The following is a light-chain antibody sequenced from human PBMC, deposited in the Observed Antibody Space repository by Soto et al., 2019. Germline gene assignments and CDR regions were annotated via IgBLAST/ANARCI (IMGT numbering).Light chain of an antibody. CDR1: SSDVGGYNY. V-gene: IGLV2-11*01. CDR2: DVS. Sequence: QSALTQPRSVSGSPGQSVTISCTGTSSDVGGYNYVSWYQQHPGKAPKLTIYDVSKRPSGVPDRFSGSKSGNTASLTISGLQAEDESDYYCRSYAGSYTFVFGTGTKATVL. J-gene: IGLJ1*01. CDR3: RSYAGSYTFV.